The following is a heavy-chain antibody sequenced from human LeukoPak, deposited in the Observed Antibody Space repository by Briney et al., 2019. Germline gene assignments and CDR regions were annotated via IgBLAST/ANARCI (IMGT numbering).Heavy chain of an antibody. CDR2: IYWDDDK. Sequence: ESGPTRVNPTQTLTLTCTFSGFSLSTSGVGVVWIRQPPGKALEWLALIYWDDDKRYSPSLKRRLTITKDTSKNQVVLTMTNMDPVDTATYYCAHRISVTTFQRWGQGTLVTVSS. CDR1: GFSLSTSGVG. D-gene: IGHD4-17*01. J-gene: IGHJ1*01. CDR3: AHRISVTTFQR. V-gene: IGHV2-5*02.